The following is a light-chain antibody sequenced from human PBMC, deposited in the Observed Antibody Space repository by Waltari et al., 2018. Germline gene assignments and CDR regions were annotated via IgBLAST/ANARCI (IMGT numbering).Light chain of an antibody. J-gene: IGKJ3*01. CDR3: QQYYSTPP. V-gene: IGKV4-1*01. CDR2: WAS. Sequence: DIVMTQSPDSLAVSLGERATINCKSSQSVLYSSNNKNYLAWYQQKPGQPPKLLIYWASTRESGVPDRFSGSGSGTDFTLTISSLQAEDVAVYYCQQYYSTPPIGPGTKVDIK. CDR1: QSVLYSSNNKNY.